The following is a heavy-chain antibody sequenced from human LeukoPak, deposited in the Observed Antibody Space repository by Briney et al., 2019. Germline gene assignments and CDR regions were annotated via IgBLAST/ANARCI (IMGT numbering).Heavy chain of an antibody. D-gene: IGHD2-21*01. Sequence: SETLSLTCAVSGGSISSSNWWSWVRQPPGKGLEWIGEIYHSGSTNYNPSLKGRVTMSVDTSKNQFSLKLTSVTAADTAVYYCARDPTPPIILVPPASVTILKWGQGTLVTVSS. CDR1: GGSISSSNW. CDR2: IYHSGST. J-gene: IGHJ4*02. CDR3: ARDPTPPIILVPPASVTILK. V-gene: IGHV4-4*02.